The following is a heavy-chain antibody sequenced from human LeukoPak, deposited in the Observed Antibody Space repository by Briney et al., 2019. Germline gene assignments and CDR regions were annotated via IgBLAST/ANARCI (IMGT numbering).Heavy chain of an antibody. CDR1: GFTFDDYA. J-gene: IGHJ4*02. CDR3: AKGPDTAMVSPYDY. V-gene: IGHV3-9*01. D-gene: IGHD5-18*01. Sequence: LAGGSLRLSCAASGFTFDDYAMHWVRQAPGKGLEWVSGTSWNSGSIGYADSVKGRFTISRDNAKNSLYLQMNSLRAEDTALYYCAKGPDTAMVSPYDYWGQGTLVTVSS. CDR2: TSWNSGSI.